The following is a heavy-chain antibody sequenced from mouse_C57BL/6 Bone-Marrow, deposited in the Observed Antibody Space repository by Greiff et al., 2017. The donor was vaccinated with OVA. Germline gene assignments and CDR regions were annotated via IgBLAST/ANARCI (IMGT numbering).Heavy chain of an antibody. CDR3: ARLTLYGNYEAY. CDR2: IYPGSGST. Sequence: QVQLQQPGAELVKPGASVKMSCKASGYTFTSYWITWVKQRPGQGLEWIGDIYPGSGSTNYNEKFKSKATLTVDTSSNTAYMQLSSLTSEDSAVYYCARLTLYGNYEAYWGQGTLVTVSA. D-gene: IGHD2-1*01. V-gene: IGHV1-55*01. CDR1: GYTFTSYW. J-gene: IGHJ3*01.